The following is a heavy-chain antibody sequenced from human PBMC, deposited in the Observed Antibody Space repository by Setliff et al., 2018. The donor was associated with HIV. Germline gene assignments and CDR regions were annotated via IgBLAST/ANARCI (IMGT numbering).Heavy chain of an antibody. D-gene: IGHD3-22*01. V-gene: IGHV1-18*01. CDR2: ISAYNGNT. Sequence: ASVKVSCKASGYTFTSYGISWVRQAPGQGLEWMGWISAYNGNTNYAQKLQGRVTMTTDTSTSTAYMELRSLRSDDTAVYYCARASKNSYYDSSGYADYWGQGILVTVSS. CDR1: GYTFTSYG. CDR3: ARASKNSYYDSSGYADY. J-gene: IGHJ4*02.